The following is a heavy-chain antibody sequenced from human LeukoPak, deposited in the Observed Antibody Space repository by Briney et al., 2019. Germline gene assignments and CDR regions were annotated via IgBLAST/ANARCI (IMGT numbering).Heavy chain of an antibody. CDR2: IKQDGSEK. CDR1: GFTFSSYG. Sequence: PGRSLRLSCAASGFTFSSYGMHWVRQAPGKGLEWVANIKQDGSEKYYVDSVKGRFTISRDNAKNSLYLQMNSLRAEDTAVYYCARTEYYYDSSGYYLYYFDYWGQGTLVTVSS. J-gene: IGHJ4*02. V-gene: IGHV3-7*01. D-gene: IGHD3-22*01. CDR3: ARTEYYYDSSGYYLYYFDY.